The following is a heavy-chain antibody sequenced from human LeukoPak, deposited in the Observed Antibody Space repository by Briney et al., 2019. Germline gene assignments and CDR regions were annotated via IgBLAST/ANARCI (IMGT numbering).Heavy chain of an antibody. Sequence: SETLSLTCTVSGGSISSYYWSWIRQPPGKGLEWNGYIYYSGSTKYNPSLKSRVTISVDTSMNQLSLKLLSVTAADTAVYYCARHSPRRIAVAGTTWWFDPWGQGTLVTVSS. V-gene: IGHV4-59*08. CDR3: ARHSPRRIAVAGTTWWFDP. J-gene: IGHJ5*01. D-gene: IGHD6-19*01. CDR2: IYYSGST. CDR1: GGSISSYY.